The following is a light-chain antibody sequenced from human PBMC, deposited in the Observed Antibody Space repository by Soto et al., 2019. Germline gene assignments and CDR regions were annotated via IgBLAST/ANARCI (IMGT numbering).Light chain of an antibody. J-gene: IGKJ2*01. CDR2: DAS. Sequence: DIQMTQSPSTLSASVGDGVTITCRASQSISTWLAWYQQKPGKAPKLLIYDASTLESGVPSRFSGSGSGTEFTLTISSLQPDDFATYYCQQYSSYSPYTFGQGTKVEI. CDR3: QQYSSYSPYT. CDR1: QSISTW. V-gene: IGKV1-5*01.